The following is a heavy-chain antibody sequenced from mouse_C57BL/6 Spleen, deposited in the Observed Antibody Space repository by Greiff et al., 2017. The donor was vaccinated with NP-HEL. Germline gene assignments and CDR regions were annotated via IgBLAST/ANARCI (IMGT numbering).Heavy chain of an antibody. V-gene: IGHV1-69*01. J-gene: IGHJ1*03. CDR3: ARSGYYGSSFHWYFDV. CDR2: IDPSDSYT. CDR1: GYTFTSYW. Sequence: QVQLQQPGAELVMPGASVKLSCKASGYTFTSYWMHWVKQRPGQGLEWIGEIDPSDSYTNYNQKFKGKSTLTVDKSSSTAYMQLSSLTSEYSAVYYCARSGYYGSSFHWYFDVWGTGTTVTVSS. D-gene: IGHD1-1*01.